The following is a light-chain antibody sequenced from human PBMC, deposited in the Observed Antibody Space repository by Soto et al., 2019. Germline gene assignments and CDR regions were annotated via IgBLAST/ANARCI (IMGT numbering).Light chain of an antibody. CDR1: QSISSY. V-gene: IGKV1-39*01. Sequence: DIQMTQSPSSLSASVGDRVTITCRASQSISSYLNWYQQKPGKAPKLLIYAASSLQSGVPSRFSGSGSGTDFTLTISSLQPEDFATYYCQQSYSTPITYCQGTRLQIQ. J-gene: IGKJ5*01. CDR3: QQSYSTPIT. CDR2: AAS.